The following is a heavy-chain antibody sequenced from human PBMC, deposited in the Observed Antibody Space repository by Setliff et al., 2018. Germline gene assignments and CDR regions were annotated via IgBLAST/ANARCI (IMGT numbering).Heavy chain of an antibody. D-gene: IGHD3-22*01. CDR1: GFNFNKYW. V-gene: IGHV3-74*01. CDR3: VRGSAYSSGSFDC. J-gene: IGHJ4*02. Sequence: QSGGSLRLSCTVYGFNFNKYWMYWVRQAPGKGLEWVSRINGDATIAHYADSVKGRFTISRDNARNTVYLQMNSLRAEDTALYYCVRGSAYSSGSFDCWGQGTLVTVSS. CDR2: INGDATIA.